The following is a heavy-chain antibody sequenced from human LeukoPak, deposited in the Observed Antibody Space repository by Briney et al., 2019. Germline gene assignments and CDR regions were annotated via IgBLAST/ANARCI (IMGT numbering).Heavy chain of an antibody. CDR2: ISSSSSYI. CDR1: GFTFSSYS. J-gene: IGHJ6*02. V-gene: IGHV3-21*04. CDR3: AKDVDCSGGNCFSSYYGMDV. D-gene: IGHD2-15*01. Sequence: PGGSLRLSCAASGFTFSSYSMNWVRQAPGKGLEWVSTISSSSSYIYYADSVKGRFTISRDNSRNILFLQMNTLRAEDTAIYYCAKDVDCSGGNCFSSYYGMDVWGQGTTVTVSS.